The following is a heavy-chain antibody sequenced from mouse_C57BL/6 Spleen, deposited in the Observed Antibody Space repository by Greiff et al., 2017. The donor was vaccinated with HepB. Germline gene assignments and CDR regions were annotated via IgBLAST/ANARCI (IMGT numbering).Heavy chain of an antibody. CDR3: ASSGWLQYDCDY. J-gene: IGHJ2*01. D-gene: IGHD2-3*01. V-gene: IGHV1-52*01. CDR1: GYTFTSYW. Sequence: VQLQQPGAELVRPGSSVKLSCKASGYTFTSYWMHWVKQRPIQGLEWIGNIDPSDSETHYNPKFKDKATLTVDKSYSTAYMQLSSLTSEDSAVYYCASSGWLQYDCDYWGQGTTLTVSS. CDR2: IDPSDSET.